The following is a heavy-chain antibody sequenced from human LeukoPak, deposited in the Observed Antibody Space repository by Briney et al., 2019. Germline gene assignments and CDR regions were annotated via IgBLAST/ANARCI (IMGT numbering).Heavy chain of an antibody. CDR3: ARHGRPGYGGYENAFDI. D-gene: IGHD5-12*01. CDR2: IYDSGDT. V-gene: IGHV4-39*01. CDR1: GGSISSSTYY. J-gene: IGHJ3*02. Sequence: SETLSLTCTVSGGSISSSTYYWDWIRQPPGQGLEWIGNIYDSGDTYYTPSLKSRVTMFVDTSKNQFSLKLSSVTAADTAVYYCARHGRPGYGGYENAFDIWGQGTMVTVSS.